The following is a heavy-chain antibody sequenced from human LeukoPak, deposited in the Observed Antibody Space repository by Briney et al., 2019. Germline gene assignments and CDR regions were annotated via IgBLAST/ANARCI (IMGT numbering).Heavy chain of an antibody. V-gene: IGHV1-18*01. J-gene: IGHJ4*02. CDR2: ISAYNGNT. Sequence: ASVKVSCKASGYTFTSYGISWVRQAPGQGLEWMGWISAYNGNTNYAQKFQGRVTMTRDTSISTAYMELSRLRSDDTAVYYCATSEVRGVADRWGQGTLVTVSS. CDR1: GYTFTSYG. D-gene: IGHD3-10*01. CDR3: ATSEVRGVADR.